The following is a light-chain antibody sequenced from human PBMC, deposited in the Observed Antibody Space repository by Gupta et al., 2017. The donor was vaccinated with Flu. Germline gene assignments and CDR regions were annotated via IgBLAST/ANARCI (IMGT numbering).Light chain of an antibody. CDR1: QSVASY. Sequence: EIVLTQSPATLSLSPGERATLSCRASQSVASYLAWYQQKPGQTPRLLIYDTSTRAPGIPARFSGSGSGTDFILTISNLEPEDFAFYYCQERVNWPLTFGGGTKVEIK. CDR3: QERVNWPLT. V-gene: IGKV3-11*01. J-gene: IGKJ4*01. CDR2: DTS.